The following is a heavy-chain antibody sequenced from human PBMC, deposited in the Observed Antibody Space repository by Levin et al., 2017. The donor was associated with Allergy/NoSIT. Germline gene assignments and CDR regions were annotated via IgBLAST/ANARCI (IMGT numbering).Heavy chain of an antibody. CDR1: GGTFSSYA. V-gene: IGHV1-69*06. D-gene: IGHD2-15*01. CDR2: IIPIFGTA. CDR3: AATDEGRYCSGGSCYPNYYYGMDV. Sequence: ASVKVSCKASGGTFSSYAISWVRQAPGQGLEWMGGIIPIFGTANYAQKFQGRVTITADKSTSTAYMELSSLRSEDTAVYYCAATDEGRYCSGGSCYPNYYYGMDVWGQGTTVTVSS. J-gene: IGHJ6*02.